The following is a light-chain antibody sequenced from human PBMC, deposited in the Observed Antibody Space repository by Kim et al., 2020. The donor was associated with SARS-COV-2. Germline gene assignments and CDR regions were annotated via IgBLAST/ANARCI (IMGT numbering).Light chain of an antibody. V-gene: IGLV3-21*04. Sequence: SYYLTQPPAVSVAPGETASITCGGDNIEAKRVHWYQQRPGQAPLLVIFYDTDRPSGIPERFSGSNSGNTATLTISRVEAGDEAEFFCQVWDSSISQVLFGGGPQLTVL. CDR3: QVWDSSISQVL. CDR1: NIEAKR. CDR2: YDT. J-gene: IGLJ3*02.